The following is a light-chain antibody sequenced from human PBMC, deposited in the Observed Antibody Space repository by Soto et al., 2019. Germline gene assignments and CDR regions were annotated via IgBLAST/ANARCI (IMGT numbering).Light chain of an antibody. CDR2: SND. Sequence: QSVLTQPPSASGTPGQRVTISCSGSNSNVETNYVYWYQQVAGTAPKLLIYSNDQRPSGVPDRFSASKSGTSASLDISGLRSEDEADYYCSANDDSLGGLVFGGGTKVTVL. CDR3: SANDDSLGGLV. J-gene: IGLJ2*01. CDR1: NSNVETNY. V-gene: IGLV1-47*02.